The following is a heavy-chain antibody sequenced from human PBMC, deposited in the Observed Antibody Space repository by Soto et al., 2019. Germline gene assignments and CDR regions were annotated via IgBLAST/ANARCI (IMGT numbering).Heavy chain of an antibody. D-gene: IGHD2-2*01. Sequence: ASVKVSCKASGYTFTSYDINWVRQATGQGLEWMGWMNPNSGNTGYAQKFQGRVTMTRNTSISTAYMELSSLRSEDTAVYYCARGLVPAAYYYYYYMDVWGKGTTVTVSS. CDR1: GYTFTSYD. CDR2: MNPNSGNT. J-gene: IGHJ6*03. CDR3: ARGLVPAAYYYYYYMDV. V-gene: IGHV1-8*01.